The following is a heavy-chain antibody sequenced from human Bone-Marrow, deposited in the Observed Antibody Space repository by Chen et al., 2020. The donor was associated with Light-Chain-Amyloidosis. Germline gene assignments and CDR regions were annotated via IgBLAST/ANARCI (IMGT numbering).Heavy chain of an antibody. J-gene: IGHJ4*02. CDR3: SRRTDGYNFHY. CDR1: GYSFPNYC. Sequence: EVQLEQSGPEVKKPGESLKISCKGSGYSFPNYCIGWVRQMHGKGLEWMGVIYPDDSEARYSPPFQSQVPISGDKSLTAADLLWRSVKASDTAMYYCSRRTDGYNFHYWGQGTLVTVSS. CDR2: IYPDDSEA. V-gene: IGHV5-51*01. D-gene: IGHD5-12*01.